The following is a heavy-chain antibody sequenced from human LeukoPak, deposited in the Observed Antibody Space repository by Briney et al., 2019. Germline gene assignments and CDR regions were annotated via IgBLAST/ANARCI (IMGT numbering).Heavy chain of an antibody. Sequence: GGSLRLSXAXSGFTFSSYSMNWVRQAPGKGLEGVSSISSSSSYIYYADSVKGRFTISRDNAKTSLYLQMNSLRAEDTAVYYCARDPTTVTTGRDIWGQGTMVTVSP. CDR1: GFTFSSYS. D-gene: IGHD4-17*01. V-gene: IGHV3-21*01. CDR2: ISSSSSYI. J-gene: IGHJ3*02. CDR3: ARDPTTVTTGRDI.